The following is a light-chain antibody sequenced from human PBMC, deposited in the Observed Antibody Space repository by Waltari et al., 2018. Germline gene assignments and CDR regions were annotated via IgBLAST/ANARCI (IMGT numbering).Light chain of an antibody. J-gene: IGLJ2*01. V-gene: IGLV2-11*01. CDR2: DVD. CDR1: SSDVGGYNY. CDR3: CSYATNYRAL. Sequence: QSALTQPRSVSGSPGQSVTLSCTGTSSDVGGYNYVSWYQQHPGKAPKLMIYDVDKRPSGVPDRFSGSKSGNTASLTISGLQAADEADYYCCSYATNYRALFGGGTKLTVL.